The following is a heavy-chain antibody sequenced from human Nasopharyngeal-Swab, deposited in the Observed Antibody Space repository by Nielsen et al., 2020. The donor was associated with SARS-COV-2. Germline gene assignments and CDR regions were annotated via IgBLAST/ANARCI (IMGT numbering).Heavy chain of an antibody. Sequence: WVGQAPGKGRDGLGGFIPIFGTANYAQKFQGRVTIPADESTSTAYMELSSLRSEDTAVYYCARDQRRGYSGYDHTYFDYWGQGTLVTVSS. D-gene: IGHD5-12*01. V-gene: IGHV1-69*01. J-gene: IGHJ4*02. CDR3: ARDQRRGYSGYDHTYFDY. CDR2: FIPIFGTA.